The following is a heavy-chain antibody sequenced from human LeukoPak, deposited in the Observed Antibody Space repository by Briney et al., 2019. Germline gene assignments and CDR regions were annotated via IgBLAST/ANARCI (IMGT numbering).Heavy chain of an antibody. CDR1: GGSISSYY. CDR2: IYYSGST. J-gene: IGHJ4*02. CDR3: ARTKTGTTWDIDY. D-gene: IGHD1-1*01. V-gene: IGHV4-59*01. Sequence: PGTLSLTCTVSGGSISSYYWSWIRQPPGKGLEWIGYIYYSGSTNYNPSLKSRVTISVHTSKNQFSLKLSSVTAADTAVYYCARTKTGTTWDIDYWGQGTLVTVSS.